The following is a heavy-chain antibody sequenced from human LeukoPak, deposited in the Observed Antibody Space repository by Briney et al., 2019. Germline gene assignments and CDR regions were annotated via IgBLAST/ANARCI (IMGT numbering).Heavy chain of an antibody. CDR1: GFAFNMFA. Sequence: GGSLRLSCAGTGFAFNMFAIDWVRQAPGQGLEWVSVLSRGGSTTNYADSVKGRFTISRDKSQNSVFLQLNSLRPEDTAVYYCARQQRIRHCSEGVCTEGYYFDYWGQGTLVTVSS. D-gene: IGHD2-15*01. J-gene: IGHJ4*02. CDR3: ARQQRIRHCSEGVCTEGYYFDY. CDR2: LSRGGSTT. V-gene: IGHV3-23*01.